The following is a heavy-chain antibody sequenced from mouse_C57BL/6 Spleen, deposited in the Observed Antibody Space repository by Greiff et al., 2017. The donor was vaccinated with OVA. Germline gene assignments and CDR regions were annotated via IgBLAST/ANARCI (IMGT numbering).Heavy chain of an antibody. CDR2: IWTGGGT. V-gene: IGHV2-9-1*01. CDR1: GFSLTSYA. D-gene: IGHD2-4*01. J-gene: IGHJ4*01. CDR3: ARADYDGDYYAMDY. Sequence: VQLVESGPGLVAPSQSLSITCTVSGFSLTSYAISWVRQPPGKGLEWLGVIWTGGGTNYNSALKSRLSISKDNSKSQVFLKMNSLQTDDTARYYCARADYDGDYYAMDYWGQGTSVTVSS.